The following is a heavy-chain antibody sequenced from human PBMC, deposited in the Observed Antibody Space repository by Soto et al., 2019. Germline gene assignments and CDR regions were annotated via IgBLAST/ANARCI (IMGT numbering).Heavy chain of an antibody. CDR3: ASGDVYSSSSGVAFDI. CDR1: GESVSCNSAA. J-gene: IGHJ3*02. V-gene: IGHV6-1*01. D-gene: IGHD6-6*01. CDR2: TYYRSKWYN. Sequence: QTLSLTCAMSGESVSCNSAAWNWIRQSPSRGLEWLGRTYYRSKWYNDYAVSVKSRITINPDTSKNQFSLQLNSVTPEDTAVYYCASGDVYSSSSGVAFDIWGQGTMVTVSS.